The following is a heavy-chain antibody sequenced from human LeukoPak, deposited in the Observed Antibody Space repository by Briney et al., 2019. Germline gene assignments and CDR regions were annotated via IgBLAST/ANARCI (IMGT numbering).Heavy chain of an antibody. V-gene: IGHV3-66*01. CDR3: AREKSSPRYNWFDP. CDR1: GFTVSSNY. Sequence: GGSPRLSCAASGFTVSSNYMSWVRQAPGKGLEWVPVIYSGGSTYYADSVKGRFTISRDNSKNTLYLQMNSLRAEDTAVYYCAREKSSPRYNWFDPWGQGTLVTVSS. J-gene: IGHJ5*02. CDR2: IYSGGST.